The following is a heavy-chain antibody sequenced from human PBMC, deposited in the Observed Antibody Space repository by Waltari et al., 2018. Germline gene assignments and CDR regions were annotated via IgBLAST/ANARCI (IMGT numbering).Heavy chain of an antibody. V-gene: IGHV1-69*14. CDR1: GGTFSSYA. Sequence: QVQLVQSGAEVKKPGSSVKVSCKASGGTFSSYAISWVRRAPGHGLEWMGGIIPIFGTANYAQKFQGRVTITADKSTSTAYMELSSLRSEDTAVYYCARSPYDSSGYYYGGPFDYWGQGTLVTVSS. CDR2: IIPIFGTA. D-gene: IGHD3-22*01. J-gene: IGHJ4*02. CDR3: ARSPYDSSGYYYGGPFDY.